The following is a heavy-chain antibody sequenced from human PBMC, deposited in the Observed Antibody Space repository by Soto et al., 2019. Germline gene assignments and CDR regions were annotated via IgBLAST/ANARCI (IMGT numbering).Heavy chain of an antibody. CDR3: ARGQRFSDSFDP. Sequence: QVQLQESGPGLVKPSETLSLTCTVSGGAISGYYWTWIRQPAGKGLEWIGRIYSSGGTKYNPSLKSRVDMSLDMSKYQFSLRLNSVTAADTAVYFCARGQRFSDSFDPWGQGTLVTVSS. D-gene: IGHD3-3*01. V-gene: IGHV4-4*07. CDR2: IYSSGGT. J-gene: IGHJ5*02. CDR1: GGAISGYY.